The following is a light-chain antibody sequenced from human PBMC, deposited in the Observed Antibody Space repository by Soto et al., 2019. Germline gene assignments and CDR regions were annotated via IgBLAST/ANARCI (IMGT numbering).Light chain of an antibody. CDR3: TSYTTTTLEV. CDR1: SSDVGLYNY. CDR2: EVS. J-gene: IGLJ1*01. Sequence: QSALTQPASVSGSPGQSITISCTGTSSDVGLYNYVSWYQQHPGKAPKLMIYEVSNRPSGVSNRFSASKSGNTASLTISGLQAEDGADYYCTSYTTTTLEVFGTGTKVTVL. V-gene: IGLV2-14*01.